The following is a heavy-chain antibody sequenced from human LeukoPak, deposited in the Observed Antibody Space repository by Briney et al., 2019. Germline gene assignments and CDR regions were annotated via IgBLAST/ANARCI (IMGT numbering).Heavy chain of an antibody. Sequence: PSETLSLTCAVYGGSFTGNYWTWIRQPPGKGLEWIGEINHSGSTHYNPSLKSRVTISVDTSKNQFSLKVSSVTAADTAVYYCARVGCSSSSCNVSYYYHYYYMDVWGKGTTVTVSS. V-gene: IGHV4-34*01. CDR3: ARVGCSSSSCNVSYYYHYYYMDV. D-gene: IGHD2-2*01. CDR1: GGSFTGNY. CDR2: INHSGST. J-gene: IGHJ6*03.